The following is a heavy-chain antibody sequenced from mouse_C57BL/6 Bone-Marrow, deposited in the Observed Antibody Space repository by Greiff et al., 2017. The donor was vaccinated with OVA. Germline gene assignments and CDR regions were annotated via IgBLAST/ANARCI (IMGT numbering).Heavy chain of an antibody. CDR3: AGVYYGSSGGAMDY. CDR1: GYTFTSYW. J-gene: IGHJ4*01. D-gene: IGHD1-1*01. CDR2: IDPSDSYT. V-gene: IGHV1-59*01. Sequence: QVQLQQSGAELVRPGTSVKLSCKASGYTFTSYWMHWVKQRPGQGLEWIGVIDPSDSYTTYNQKFKGKATLTVDTSSSTAYMQLSSLTSEDSAVYYCAGVYYGSSGGAMDYWGQGTSVTVSS.